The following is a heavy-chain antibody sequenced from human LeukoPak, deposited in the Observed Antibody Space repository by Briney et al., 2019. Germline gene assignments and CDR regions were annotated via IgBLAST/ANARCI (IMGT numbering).Heavy chain of an antibody. J-gene: IGHJ6*03. D-gene: IGHD3-10*01. CDR2: INPNSGGT. CDR3: ARDPYYYGSGSYYNLLYYYCYYMDV. Sequence: GASVKVSCKASGYTFTGYYMHWVRQAPGQGLEWMGWINPNSGGTNYAQKLQGRVTMTTDTSTSTAYMELRSLRSDDTAVYYCARDPYYYGSGSYYNLLYYYCYYMDVWGKGTTVTVSS. CDR1: GYTFTGYY. V-gene: IGHV1-2*02.